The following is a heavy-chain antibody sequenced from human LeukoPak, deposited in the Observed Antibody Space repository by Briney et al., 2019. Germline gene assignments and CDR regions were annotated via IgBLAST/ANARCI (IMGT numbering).Heavy chain of an antibody. CDR3: ARGPITIFGVVNRAGNYYFDY. CDR1: GGTFSSYA. Sequence: ASVRVSCKASGGTFSSYAISWVRQAPGQGLEWMGGIIPIFGTANYAQKFQGRVTITADESTSTAYMELSSLRSEDTAVYYCARGPITIFGVVNRAGNYYFDYWGQGTLVTVSS. V-gene: IGHV1-69*13. J-gene: IGHJ4*02. CDR2: IIPIFGTA. D-gene: IGHD3-3*01.